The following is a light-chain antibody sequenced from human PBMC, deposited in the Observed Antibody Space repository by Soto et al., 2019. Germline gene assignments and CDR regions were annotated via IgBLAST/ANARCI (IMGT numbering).Light chain of an antibody. CDR3: QQYGVSQGP. J-gene: IGKJ4*01. CDR1: QSVSSD. Sequence: EIVMTPSPATLSVSPGERATLSCRASQSVSSDFAWYQQKPGQAPRLLIYGASSRATGIPARFSGSGSGTEFTLTISSLQSEDFAVYYCQQYGVSQGPFGGGTKVDIK. CDR2: GAS. V-gene: IGKV3-15*01.